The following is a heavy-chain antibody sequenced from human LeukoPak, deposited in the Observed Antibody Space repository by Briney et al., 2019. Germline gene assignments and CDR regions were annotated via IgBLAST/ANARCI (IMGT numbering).Heavy chain of an antibody. V-gene: IGHV3-48*03. D-gene: IGHD3-10*02. CDR3: AELGITMIGGV. CDR1: RFSFSSYG. CDR2: ISSSGSTI. Sequence: PGGSLRLSCAASRFSFSSYGMNWVRQAPGKGLEWVSYISSSGSTIYYADSVKGRFTISRDNAKNSQYLQMNSLRAEDTAVYYCAELGITMIGGVWGKGTTVTISS. J-gene: IGHJ6*04.